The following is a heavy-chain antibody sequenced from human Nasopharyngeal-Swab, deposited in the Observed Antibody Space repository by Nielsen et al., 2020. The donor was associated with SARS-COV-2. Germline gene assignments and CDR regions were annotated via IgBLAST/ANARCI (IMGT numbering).Heavy chain of an antibody. V-gene: IGHV3-23*01. J-gene: IGHJ4*02. CDR1: GFTFSSYA. D-gene: IGHD3-10*01. CDR3: AKGAYSSGSYGGIGVGN. Sequence: GESLKISCAASGFTFSSYAMSWVRQAPGKGLEWVSAISGSGGSTYYADSVKGRFTISRDNSKNTLYLQMNSLRADDTAVYYCAKGAYSSGSYGGIGVGNWGQGILVTVSS. CDR2: ISGSGGST.